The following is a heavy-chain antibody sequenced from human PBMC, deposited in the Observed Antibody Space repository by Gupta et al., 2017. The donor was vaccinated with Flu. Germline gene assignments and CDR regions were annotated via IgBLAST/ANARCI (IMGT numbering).Heavy chain of an antibody. Sequence: QVQLVQSGAEVKKPGSSVKVSCKASGGTFSSYAISWVRQAPGQGLEWMGGIIPIFGTANYAQKFQGRVTITADKSTSTAYMELSSLRSEDTAVYYCAGHTGATIVVVINQVEGAFDIWGQGTMVTVSS. CDR3: AGHTGATIVVVINQVEGAFDI. CDR2: IIPIFGTA. V-gene: IGHV1-69*06. CDR1: GGTFSSYA. J-gene: IGHJ3*02. D-gene: IGHD3-22*01.